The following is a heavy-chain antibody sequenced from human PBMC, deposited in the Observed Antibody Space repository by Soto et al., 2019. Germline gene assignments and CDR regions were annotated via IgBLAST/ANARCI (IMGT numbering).Heavy chain of an antibody. Sequence: QVQLQQWGAGVLKPSETLSLTCAVYGGSFSGYSWSWIRQPPGKGLEWIGDINHSGSTNYNPSLKSEVTISVDTSTTQCSLKLSSVTAADTAVYYCASLVGATANSGDGMDVWGQGTTVTVSS. CDR2: INHSGST. D-gene: IGHD1-26*01. CDR3: ASLVGATANSGDGMDV. CDR1: GGSFSGYS. V-gene: IGHV4-34*01. J-gene: IGHJ6*02.